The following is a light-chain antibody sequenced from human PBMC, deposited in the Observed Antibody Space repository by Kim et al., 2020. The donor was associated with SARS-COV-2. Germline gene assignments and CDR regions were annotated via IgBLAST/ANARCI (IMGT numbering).Light chain of an antibody. CDR2: GAA. CDR1: QTVRGY. Sequence: EIVMTQSPATLSVSPGERVTLSCRASQTVRGYLAWYQQIPVQAPRLLIYGAATRATGIPARFSVSGSETESTLTISSLQSEDFALYYCLQYYDWPLTFGGGTKVDIK. V-gene: IGKV3-15*01. CDR3: LQYYDWPLT. J-gene: IGKJ4*01.